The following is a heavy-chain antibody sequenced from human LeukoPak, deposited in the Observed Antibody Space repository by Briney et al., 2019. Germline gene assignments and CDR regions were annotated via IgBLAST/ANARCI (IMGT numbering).Heavy chain of an antibody. J-gene: IGHJ6*03. Sequence: SETLSLTCTVSGGSISSYYWSWIRQPPGKGLEWIGEINHSGSTNYNPSLKSRVTISVDTSKNQFSLKLGSVTAADTAVYYCARHRYDYGSGSYYFPYYYYMDVWGKGTTVTISS. CDR2: INHSGST. V-gene: IGHV4-34*01. D-gene: IGHD3-10*01. CDR3: ARHRYDYGSGSYYFPYYYYMDV. CDR1: GGSISSYY.